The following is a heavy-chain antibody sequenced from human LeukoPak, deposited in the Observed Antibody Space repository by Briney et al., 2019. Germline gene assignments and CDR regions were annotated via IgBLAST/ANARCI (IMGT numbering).Heavy chain of an antibody. CDR2: IKSKTDGGTT. CDR1: GFTFSNAW. CDR3: TTDGVGYSYGAFDY. J-gene: IGHJ4*02. V-gene: IGHV3-15*01. Sequence: GGSLRLSCAASGFTFSNAWMSWVRQAPGKGLEWVGRIKSKTDGGTTDYAAPVKGRFTISGDDSKNTLYLQMNSLKTGDTAVYYCTTDGVGYSYGAFDYWGQGTLVTVSS. D-gene: IGHD5-18*01.